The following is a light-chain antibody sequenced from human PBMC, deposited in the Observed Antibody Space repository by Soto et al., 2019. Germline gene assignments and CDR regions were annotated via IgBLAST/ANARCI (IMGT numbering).Light chain of an antibody. CDR2: GAS. CDR3: QQYNDWPPNYT. V-gene: IGKV3-15*01. Sequence: TVMTQSPGTLSVSPGERATISCWASQAISYNVAWYQHFPGQAPRLLIHGASTRANGVPARFSGSGSGTEFTLTITSVQSEDFATYYCQQYNDWPPNYTFCRGTRLEI. CDR1: QAISYN. J-gene: IGKJ2*01.